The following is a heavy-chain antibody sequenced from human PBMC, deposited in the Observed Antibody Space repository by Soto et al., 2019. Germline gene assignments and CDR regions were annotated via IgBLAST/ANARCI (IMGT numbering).Heavy chain of an antibody. D-gene: IGHD6-19*01. CDR1: GFTFSSYG. J-gene: IGHJ4*02. CDR2: ISFDGSNR. CDR3: AEWLVLDD. V-gene: IGHV3-30*03. Sequence: QVQLVESGGGVVQPGRSLRLSCAASGFTFSSYGMHWVREAPGKRLEWVAVISFDGSNRYYADSVKGRFTISRDNSKSTLHLQMNSLRAEDTAVYYCAEWLVLDDWGQGTLVPVSS.